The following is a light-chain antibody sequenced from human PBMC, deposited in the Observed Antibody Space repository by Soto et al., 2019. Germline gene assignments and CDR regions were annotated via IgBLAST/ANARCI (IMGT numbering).Light chain of an antibody. V-gene: IGKV1-6*01. CDR3: LQDFNYPRT. CDR2: AAS. CDR1: QGIRND. J-gene: IGKJ1*01. Sequence: AIQMTQSPSSLSASVGDRVTITCWASQGIRNDLGWYQQKPGKAPKLLIYAASSLHSGVPARFSGSGSGTDFTLTISSLQPEDFATYYCLQDFNYPRTFGQGTKVEIK.